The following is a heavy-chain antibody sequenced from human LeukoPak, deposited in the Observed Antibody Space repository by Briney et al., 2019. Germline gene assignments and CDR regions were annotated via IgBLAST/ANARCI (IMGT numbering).Heavy chain of an antibody. J-gene: IGHJ4*01. V-gene: IGHV3-48*01. Sequence: GGSLRLSCAASGFSFSDYGMNWVRQAPGKGLEWMAYIGINGSNTKYADSVKGRFTISRDKARNSLYLQMNSLRVEDTAVYYCARDDRYAFDNWRHGTLVTVSS. CDR1: GFSFSDYG. CDR2: IGINGSNT. CDR3: ARDDRYAFDN. D-gene: IGHD5-12*01.